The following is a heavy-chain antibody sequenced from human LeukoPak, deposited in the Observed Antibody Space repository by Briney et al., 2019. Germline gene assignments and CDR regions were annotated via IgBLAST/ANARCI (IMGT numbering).Heavy chain of an antibody. V-gene: IGHV4-59*01. J-gene: IGHJ4*02. CDR3: ARGTYYYGSGSPALDY. CDR2: IYYSGST. CDR1: GGSISSYY. Sequence: WETLSLTCTVSGGSISSYYWSWIRQPPGKGLEWIGYIYYSGSTNYNPSLKSRVTISVDTSKNQFSLKLSSVTAADTAVYYCARGTYYYGSGSPALDYWGQGTLVTVSS. D-gene: IGHD3-10*01.